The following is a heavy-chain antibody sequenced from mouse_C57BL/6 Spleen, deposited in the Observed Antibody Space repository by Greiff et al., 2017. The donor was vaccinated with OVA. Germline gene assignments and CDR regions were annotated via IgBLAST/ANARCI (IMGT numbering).Heavy chain of an antibody. D-gene: IGHD1-1*01. CDR3: ARGYYYGSSYRYFDV. V-gene: IGHV1-61*01. J-gene: IGHJ1*03. Sequence: VQLQQPGAELVRPGSSVKLSCKASGYTFTSYWMDWVKQRPGQGLEWIGNIYPSDSETHYNQKFKDKATLTVDKSSSTAYMQLSSLTSEDSAVYYCARGYYYGSSYRYFDVWGTGTTVTVSS. CDR1: GYTFTSYW. CDR2: IYPSDSET.